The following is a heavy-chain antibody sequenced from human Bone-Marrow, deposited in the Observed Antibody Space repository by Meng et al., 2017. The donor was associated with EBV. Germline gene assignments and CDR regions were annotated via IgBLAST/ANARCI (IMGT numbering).Heavy chain of an antibody. CDR3: ARVVAAIDY. CDR1: GGSISSSSYY. D-gene: IGHD2-15*01. CDR2: IYYSGST. Sequence: QLLLQEAGPGLVKPSETLSLTCTVSGGSISSSSYYWGWIRQPPGKGLEWIGSIYYSGSTYYNPSLKSRVTISVDTSKNQFSLKLSSVTAADTAVYYCARVVAAIDYWGQGTLVTVSS. V-gene: IGHV4-39*07. J-gene: IGHJ4*02.